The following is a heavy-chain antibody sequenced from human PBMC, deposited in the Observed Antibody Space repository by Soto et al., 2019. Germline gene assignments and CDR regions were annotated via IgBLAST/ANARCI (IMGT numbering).Heavy chain of an antibody. CDR1: GFTFSSYW. Sequence: GGSLRLSCAASGFTFSSYWMSWVRQAPGKGLKWVANIKQDGSEKYYVDSVKGRFTISRDNAKNSLYLQMNSLRAEDTAVYYCARDYFSIHGITGTTSYYYYYYMDVWGKGTTVTVSS. V-gene: IGHV3-7*01. CDR2: IKQDGSEK. J-gene: IGHJ6*03. D-gene: IGHD1-7*01. CDR3: ARDYFSIHGITGTTSYYYYYYMDV.